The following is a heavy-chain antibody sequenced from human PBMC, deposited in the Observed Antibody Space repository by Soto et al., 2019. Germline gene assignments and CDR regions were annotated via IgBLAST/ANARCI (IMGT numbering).Heavy chain of an antibody. J-gene: IGHJ4*02. Sequence: LRLSCAASGFTFSSYAMSWVRQAPGKGLEWVSGISGSGGNTYYADSVKGRFTISRDNSKNTLYLQMNSLRAEDTAVYYCARATFFAPPIWGQGTLVTVSS. V-gene: IGHV3-23*01. CDR3: ARATFFAPPI. CDR2: ISGSGGNT. CDR1: GFTFSSYA.